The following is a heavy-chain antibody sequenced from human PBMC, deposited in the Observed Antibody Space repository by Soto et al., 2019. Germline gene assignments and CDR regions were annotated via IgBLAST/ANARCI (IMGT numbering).Heavy chain of an antibody. J-gene: IGHJ4*02. CDR3: TRAPRGIIVAPDY. Sequence: ASVKVSCKASGYTFTSYGISWVRQAPGQGLEWMGWISGYNGDTKYAQKLQGRVTVSTDTSISTTYMELSSLTSEDTAVYYCTRAPRGIIVAPDYWGQGTLVTVSS. CDR1: GYTFTSYG. CDR2: ISGYNGDT. V-gene: IGHV1-18*01. D-gene: IGHD6-19*01.